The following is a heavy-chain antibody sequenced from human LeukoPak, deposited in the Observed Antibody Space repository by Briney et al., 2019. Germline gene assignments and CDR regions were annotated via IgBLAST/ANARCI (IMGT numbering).Heavy chain of an antibody. CDR1: GFTFDDYA. J-gene: IGHJ4*02. CDR3: AKNTPYQLLYYFDF. V-gene: IGHV3-9*01. Sequence: GGSLRLSCAASGFTFDDYAMHWVRQAPGKGLEWVSGISRDSGCAAYADSVKGRFTISRDNAKNSLYLQMISLRAEDTALYYCAKNTPYQLLYYFDFWGQGTLVTVSS. CDR2: ISRDSGCA. D-gene: IGHD2-2*01.